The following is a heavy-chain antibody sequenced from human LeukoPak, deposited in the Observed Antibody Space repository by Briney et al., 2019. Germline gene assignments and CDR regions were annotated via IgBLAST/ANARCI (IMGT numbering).Heavy chain of an antibody. D-gene: IGHD3-22*01. V-gene: IGHV5-51*01. CDR3: ATRPYYDGSGSYWLY. Sequence: GESLRISCKGSGYTFTTYWIGWVRQMPGKALEWMGIIYPSDSDTIYSPSFQGQVTISADRSSATTFLQWGSLKASDSAMYYCATRPYYDGSGSYWLYWGQGTLVTVSS. CDR2: IYPSDSDT. CDR1: GYTFTTYW. J-gene: IGHJ4*02.